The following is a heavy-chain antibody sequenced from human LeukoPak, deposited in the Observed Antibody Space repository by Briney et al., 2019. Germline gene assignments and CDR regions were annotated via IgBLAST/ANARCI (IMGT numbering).Heavy chain of an antibody. V-gene: IGHV5-51*01. D-gene: IGHD3-22*01. CDR2: IYPGDSDT. J-gene: IGHJ4*02. CDR3: ARVYYYDSSGNRYFDY. Sequence: GESLKISCKGSGYSFTSYWIGWVRQMPGKGLEWMGVIYPGDSDTRYSPSFQGQVTISADKSISTAYLQWSGLKASDTAMYYCARVYYYDSSGNRYFDYWGQGTLVTVSS. CDR1: GYSFTSYW.